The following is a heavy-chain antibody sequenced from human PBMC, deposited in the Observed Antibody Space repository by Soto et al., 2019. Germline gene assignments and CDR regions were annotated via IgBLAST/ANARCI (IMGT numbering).Heavy chain of an antibody. V-gene: IGHV3-23*01. J-gene: IGHJ6*02. CDR1: GFTFSSCA. Sequence: PGGSLRLSCAASGFTFSSCAMSWVRQAPGKGLEWVSAISGSGGSTYYADSVKGRFTISRDNSKNTLYLQMNSLRAEDTAVYYCAKSYYGSGIYWEQGTYYYYGMDVWGQGNTVTVS. CDR3: AKSYYGSGIYWEQGTYYYYGMDV. D-gene: IGHD3-10*01. CDR2: ISGSGGST.